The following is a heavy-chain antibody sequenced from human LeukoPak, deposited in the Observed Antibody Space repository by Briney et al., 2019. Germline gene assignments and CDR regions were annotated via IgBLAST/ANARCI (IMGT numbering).Heavy chain of an antibody. Sequence: SEALSLTCAVYGGSFSGYYWSWIRQPPRKGLEWIGEINHSGSTNYNPSLKSRVTISVDTSKNQFSLKLSSVTAADTAVYYCARARPSRDGYNSPLFDYWGQGTLVTVSS. V-gene: IGHV4-34*01. J-gene: IGHJ4*02. D-gene: IGHD5-24*01. CDR3: ARARPSRDGYNSPLFDY. CDR2: INHSGST. CDR1: GGSFSGYY.